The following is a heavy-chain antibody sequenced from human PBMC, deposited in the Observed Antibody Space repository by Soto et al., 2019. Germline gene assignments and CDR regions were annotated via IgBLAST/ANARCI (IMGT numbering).Heavy chain of an antibody. V-gene: IGHV1-18*04. CDR1: GYTFTSYG. D-gene: IGHD3-9*01. Sequence: GASVKVSCKASGYTFTSYGISWVRQAPGQGPEWMGWISAYNGNTNYAQKLQGRVTMTTDTSTSTAYMELRSLRSDDTAVYYCARGRYDILTGYPRAFDIWGQGTMVTVSS. CDR3: ARGRYDILTGYPRAFDI. J-gene: IGHJ3*02. CDR2: ISAYNGNT.